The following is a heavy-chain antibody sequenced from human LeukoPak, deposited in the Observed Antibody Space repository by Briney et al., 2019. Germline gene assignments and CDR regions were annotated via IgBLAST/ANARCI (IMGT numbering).Heavy chain of an antibody. CDR3: ARGYYYGSGSYYLGFDP. CDR2: INPNSGGT. CDR1: GYTFTGYY. V-gene: IGHV1-2*02. D-gene: IGHD3-10*01. J-gene: IGHJ5*02. Sequence: ASVKVSCKASGYTFTGYYMHWVRQAPGQGLERMGWINPNSGGTNYAQKFQGRVTMTRDTSISTAYMELSRLRSDDTAVYYCARGYYYGSGSYYLGFDPWGQGTLVTVSS.